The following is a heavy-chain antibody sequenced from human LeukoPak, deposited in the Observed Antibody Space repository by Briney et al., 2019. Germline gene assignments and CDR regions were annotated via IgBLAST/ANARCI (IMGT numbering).Heavy chain of an antibody. CDR1: GYTFTGYY. D-gene: IGHD5-12*01. CDR2: INPNSGGT. V-gene: IGHV1-2*02. CDR3: ARERVATTKGVDY. Sequence: ASVKVSCKASGYTFTGYYMHWVRQAPGQGLEWMGWINPNSGGTNYAQKFQGRVTMTRDTSISTAYMELSRLRSDDTAVYYCARERVATTKGVDYWGQGTLVTVSS. J-gene: IGHJ4*02.